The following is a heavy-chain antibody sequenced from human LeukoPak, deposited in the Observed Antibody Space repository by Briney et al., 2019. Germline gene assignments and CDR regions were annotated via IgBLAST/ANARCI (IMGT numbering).Heavy chain of an antibody. CDR1: GYTFTSYA. CDR3: ANVPYDSSGYYFWYFDY. CDR2: IIPILGIA. Sequence: SVKVSCKASGYTFTSYAISWVRQAPGQGLEWMGRIIPILGIANYAQKLQGRVTIIADKSTSTAYMELSSLRSEDTAVYYCANVPYDSSGYYFWYFDYWGQGTLVTVSS. V-gene: IGHV1-69*04. D-gene: IGHD3-22*01. J-gene: IGHJ4*02.